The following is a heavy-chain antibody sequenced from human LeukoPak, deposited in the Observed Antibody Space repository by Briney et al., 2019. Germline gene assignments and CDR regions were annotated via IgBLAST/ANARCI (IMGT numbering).Heavy chain of an antibody. CDR1: GFTVSSYS. J-gene: IGHJ4*02. CDR3: ARDRDAF. V-gene: IGHV3-53*01. Sequence: GGSLRLSCAASGFTVSSYSMSWVRQAPGKGLEWVSVIYSGGTTNSADSVKGRFTTSRDKSKNTLYLLMNSLRAEDTAVYYCARDRDAFWGQGTLVTVSS. D-gene: IGHD3-10*01. CDR2: IYSGGTT.